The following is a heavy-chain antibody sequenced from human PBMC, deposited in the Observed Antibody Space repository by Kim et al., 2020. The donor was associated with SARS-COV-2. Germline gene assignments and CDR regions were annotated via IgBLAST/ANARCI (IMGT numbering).Heavy chain of an antibody. D-gene: IGHD3-10*01. V-gene: IGHV3-23*01. CDR3: TKVRVSSGIGEYYFDY. J-gene: IGHJ4*02. Sequence: SVKGRFTISRDSSKNTLYLQMNNLRAEDTATYSCTKVRVSSGIGEYYFDYWGQGTLVTVSS.